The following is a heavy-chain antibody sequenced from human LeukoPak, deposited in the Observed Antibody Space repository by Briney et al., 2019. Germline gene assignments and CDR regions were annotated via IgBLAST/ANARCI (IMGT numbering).Heavy chain of an antibody. D-gene: IGHD2-2*03. V-gene: IGHV3-30-3*01. CDR1: GFTFRTYA. CDR2: IPYDGSNK. Sequence: QAGGSLRLSCAASGFTFRTYAMTWVRQAPGKGLEWVASIPYDGSNKFYADSVKGRFTISRDNSKNTLYLQMNSLRAEDTAVYYCASGGSVVRDGYYCDHWGQGTLVTVSS. CDR3: ASGGSVVRDGYYCDH. J-gene: IGHJ4*02.